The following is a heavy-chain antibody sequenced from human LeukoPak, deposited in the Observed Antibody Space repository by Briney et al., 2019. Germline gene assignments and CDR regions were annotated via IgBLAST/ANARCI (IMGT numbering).Heavy chain of an antibody. CDR2: ISGSGGTT. D-gene: IGHD3-10*01. Sequence: GGSLRPSCAASGFTFSSYAMSWVRQAPGKGLEWVSTISGSGGTTYYADSVKGRFTISRDNSKNTLYLQMNSLRAEDTAVYYCARDGALDYWGQGTLVTVSS. CDR3: ARDGALDY. CDR1: GFTFSSYA. J-gene: IGHJ4*02. V-gene: IGHV3-23*01.